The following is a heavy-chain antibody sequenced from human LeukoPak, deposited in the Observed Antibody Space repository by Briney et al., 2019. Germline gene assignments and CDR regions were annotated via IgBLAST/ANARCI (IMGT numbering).Heavy chain of an antibody. CDR2: ISWNSGSI. Sequence: GGSLRLSSAASGFTLDDSAMPRVRQAPGKDLRGCSGISWNSGSIGYADSVKGRFTISRDNAKNSLYLQMNSLRAEDTALYYCAKDIHAHLSSGVDYWGQGTLVTVSS. CDR3: AKDIHAHLSSGVDY. V-gene: IGHV3-9*01. D-gene: IGHD6-19*01. J-gene: IGHJ4*02. CDR1: GFTLDDSA.